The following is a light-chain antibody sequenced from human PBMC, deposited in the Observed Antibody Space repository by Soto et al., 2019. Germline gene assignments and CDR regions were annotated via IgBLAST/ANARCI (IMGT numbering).Light chain of an antibody. V-gene: IGKV1-5*02. Sequence: DLQITQPPSILPASLGGRVTNICRASQSISSWLAWYQQKPGTAPKVLIYHASNLQSGVPSRFSGSGSGTEFTLTISSLQPDDFATYYCQQYNSYSFGQGTKV. J-gene: IGKJ1*01. CDR3: QQYNSYS. CDR1: QSISSW. CDR2: HAS.